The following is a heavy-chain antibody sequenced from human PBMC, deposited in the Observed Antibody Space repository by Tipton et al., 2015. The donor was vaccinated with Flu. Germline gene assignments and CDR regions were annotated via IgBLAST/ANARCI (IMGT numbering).Heavy chain of an antibody. V-gene: IGHV4-59*01. Sequence: GLVKPSETLSLTCTVSGGSISGYYWSWIRQPSGKGLEWIAYIYYSGSTNYNPSLKSRVTISVDMSKNQFSLKLNSVTAADTAVYYCARSPGYYFDYWGQGTLVTVSS. CDR3: ARSPGYYFDY. J-gene: IGHJ4*02. CDR2: IYYSGST. CDR1: GGSISGYY.